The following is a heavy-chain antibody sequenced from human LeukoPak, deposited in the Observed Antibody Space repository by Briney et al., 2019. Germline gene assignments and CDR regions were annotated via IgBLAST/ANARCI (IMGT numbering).Heavy chain of an antibody. V-gene: IGHV3-9*01. D-gene: IGHD3-3*01. CDR3: VKDSSYGFATFDY. Sequence: PGGSLRLSCAASGFTFDGYAMHWVRQAPGKGLEWVSGINWNSGNIGYADSVKGRFTISRDNAKKSLYLQMNSLTPEDTALYYCVKDSSYGFATFDYWGQGTLVTVSS. J-gene: IGHJ4*02. CDR1: GFTFDGYA. CDR2: INWNSGNI.